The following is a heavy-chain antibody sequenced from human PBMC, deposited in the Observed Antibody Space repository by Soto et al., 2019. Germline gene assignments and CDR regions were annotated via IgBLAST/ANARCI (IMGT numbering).Heavy chain of an antibody. CDR2: INGGNGDT. CDR1: GYTFTSYA. Sequence: QVQLVQSGAEVKKPGASVRISCRTSGYTFTSYAITWLRHAPGQRLEWMGWINGGNGDTKYSQKFQDRLSITRDTSATTVSLGLSCLTSEDTAIYYCARGPLSLYSADFRWGQGTLVTVSS. CDR3: ARGPLSLYSADFR. J-gene: IGHJ4*02. V-gene: IGHV1-3*01. D-gene: IGHD4-4*01.